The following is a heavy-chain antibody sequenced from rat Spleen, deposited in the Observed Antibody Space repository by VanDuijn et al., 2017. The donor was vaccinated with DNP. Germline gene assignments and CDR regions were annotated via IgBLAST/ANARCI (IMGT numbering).Heavy chain of an antibody. V-gene: IGHV5S13*01. Sequence: EVQLVESGGGSVQPGRSLKLSCAASGFTFSNYGMAWVRQAPTKGLEWVASITTGGGHTYYRDSVKGRFTISRDNAKNTLYLQMNSLRSEDTATYYCARGAIAATYFDYWGQGVMVTVSS. CDR2: ITTGGGHT. CDR3: ARGAIAATYFDY. J-gene: IGHJ2*01. D-gene: IGHD1-2*01. CDR1: GFTFSNYG.